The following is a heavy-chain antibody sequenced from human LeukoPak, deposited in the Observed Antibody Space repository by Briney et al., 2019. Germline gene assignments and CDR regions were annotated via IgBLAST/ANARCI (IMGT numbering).Heavy chain of an antibody. CDR3: ARDKIVGATHFDF. Sequence: GGSLRLSCAASGFTVSSNYMSWVRQAPGEGLEWVSVIYSDGSTYYADSVKGRFTISRDNAKNSLYLQMNSLTAEDTAVYYCARDKIVGATHFDFWGQGTLVTVSS. V-gene: IGHV3-53*01. D-gene: IGHD1-26*01. CDR2: IYSDGST. J-gene: IGHJ4*02. CDR1: GFTVSSNY.